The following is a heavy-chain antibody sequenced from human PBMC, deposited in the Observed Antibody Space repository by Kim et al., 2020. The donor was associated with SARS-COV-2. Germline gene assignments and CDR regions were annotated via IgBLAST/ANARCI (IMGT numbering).Heavy chain of an antibody. CDR2: ISSSGSAT. J-gene: IGHJ4*02. D-gene: IGHD6-19*01. CDR1: EFTFSGYD. CDR3: ASPRSSSGWYYY. Sequence: GGSLRLSCAASEFTFSGYDMNWVRQAPGQGLEWVSYISSSGSATYYADSVRGRFTISRDNAKNSLYLQMNSLRAEETAVYYCASPRSSSGWYYYWGQGTLVTVSS. V-gene: IGHV3-48*03.